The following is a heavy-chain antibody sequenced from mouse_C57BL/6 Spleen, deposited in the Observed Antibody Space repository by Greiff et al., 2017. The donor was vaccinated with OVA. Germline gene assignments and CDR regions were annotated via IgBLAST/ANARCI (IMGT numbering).Heavy chain of an antibody. D-gene: IGHD2-4*01. V-gene: IGHV1-53*01. CDR2: INPSNGGT. CDR1: GYTFTRYW. CDR3: ARNDYDDYAMDY. Sequence: QVQLQQPGTELVKPGASVKLSCKASGYTFTRYWMSWVKQRPGQGLEWIGNINPSNGGTNYNEKFKSKATLTVDKSSCTAYMQLSSLKAEDSAVYYCARNDYDDYAMDYWGQGTSVTVSS. J-gene: IGHJ4*01.